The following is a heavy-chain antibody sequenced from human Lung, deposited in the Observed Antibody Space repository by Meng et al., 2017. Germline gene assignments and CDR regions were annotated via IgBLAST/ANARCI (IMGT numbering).Heavy chain of an antibody. Sequence: EVQLLESGGGLVQPGGSPRLSCVASGFTFRSYAMTWVRQAPGKGLEGVSSISGSGGSTYYADSVRGRFTISRDNSKNTVYLQMNSLRAEDTAIYYCVRRIEYSSSSGYWGQGTLVTVSS. J-gene: IGHJ4*02. CDR3: VRRIEYSSSSGY. D-gene: IGHD6-6*01. CDR1: GFTFRSYA. CDR2: ISGSGGST. V-gene: IGHV3-23*01.